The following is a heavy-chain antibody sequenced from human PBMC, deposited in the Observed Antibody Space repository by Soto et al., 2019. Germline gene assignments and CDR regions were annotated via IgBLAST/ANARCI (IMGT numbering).Heavy chain of an antibody. CDR2: IYYSGST. V-gene: IGHV4-30-4*01. CDR3: ARDYYDRSGYYSAAFDI. Sequence: QVQLQESCPGLVKPSQTLSLTCTVSGGSISSGAYYWSWIRHPPGKGLEWIGYIYYSGSTYYNPSIKIRGTISVDTSENQFSLTLSSVTAADTAVYYCARDYYDRSGYYSAAFDILCQETMVTVSS. J-gene: IGHJ3*02. D-gene: IGHD3-22*01. CDR1: GGSISSGAYY.